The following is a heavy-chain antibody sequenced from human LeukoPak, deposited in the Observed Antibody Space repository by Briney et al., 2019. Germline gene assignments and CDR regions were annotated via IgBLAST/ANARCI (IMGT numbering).Heavy chain of an antibody. V-gene: IGHV3-53*04. CDR1: GFTVSNKY. CDR3: AGSGAADGAFDI. Sequence: PGGSLRLSCAASGFTVSNKYVTWARHAPGKGLEWVSFIYNTGTTYYADSVKGRFTISRHNSKNTLYLQMDSLRTEDTAVYYCAGSGAADGAFDIWGQGTMVTVSS. J-gene: IGHJ3*02. CDR2: IYNTGTT. D-gene: IGHD6-25*01.